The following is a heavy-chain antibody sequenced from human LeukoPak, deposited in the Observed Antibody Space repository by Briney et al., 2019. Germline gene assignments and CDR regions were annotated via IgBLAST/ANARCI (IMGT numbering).Heavy chain of an antibody. CDR3: TTGRPITFGGLIVDY. CDR1: GFTFSNAW. V-gene: IGHV3-15*01. Sequence: GRSLRLSCAASGFTFSNAWMSWVRQAPGKGLEWVGRIKSKTDGGTTDYAAPVKGRFTISRDDSKNTLYLQMNSLKTEDTAVYYCTTGRPITFGGLIVDYWGQGTLVTVSS. J-gene: IGHJ4*02. CDR2: IKSKTDGGTT. D-gene: IGHD3-16*02.